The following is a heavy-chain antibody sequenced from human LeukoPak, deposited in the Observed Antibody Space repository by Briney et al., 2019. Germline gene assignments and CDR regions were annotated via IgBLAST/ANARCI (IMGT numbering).Heavy chain of an antibody. V-gene: IGHV3-15*01. CDR3: TTYVGATAY. J-gene: IGHJ4*02. D-gene: IGHD1-26*01. CDR1: GFTFSNAR. Sequence: GGSLRLSCAASGFTFSNARMNWVRQAPGKGLEWVGRIKTKTDDGATDYSAPVKGRFTISRDDSKTTLYLQMNGLKTVDTAIYYCTTYVGATAYWGQGTLVTVSS. CDR2: IKTKTDDGAT.